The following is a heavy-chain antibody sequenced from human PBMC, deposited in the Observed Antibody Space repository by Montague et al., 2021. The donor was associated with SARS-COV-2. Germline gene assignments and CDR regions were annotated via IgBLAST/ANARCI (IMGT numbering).Heavy chain of an antibody. Sequence: CAISGDSVSRNSAAWNWHRQSPPRGPEWLGRTYYRSQWYEDYAVSVKGRITIKPDTSKNQFSLHLESVSPDDTALYYCARGAYHDLYYYYHGMDVWGRGTTVSVSS. V-gene: IGHV6-1*01. D-gene: IGHD2-2*01. CDR3: ARGAYHDLYYYYHGMDV. CDR1: GDSVSRNSAA. CDR2: TYYRSQWYE. J-gene: IGHJ6*02.